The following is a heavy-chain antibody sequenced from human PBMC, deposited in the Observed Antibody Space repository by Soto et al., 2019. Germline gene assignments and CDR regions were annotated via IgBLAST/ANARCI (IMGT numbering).Heavy chain of an antibody. Sequence: ASVKVSCKASGYTFTGDYMHWVRQAPGQGLEWMGWINPNSGGTNYAQKFQGRVTMTRDTSISTAYMELSRLRSDDTAVYYWARYGGYCSSTSCYDYYYGMDVWGQGTTVTVSS. V-gene: IGHV1-2*02. D-gene: IGHD2-2*01. CDR1: GYTFTGDY. CDR2: INPNSGGT. J-gene: IGHJ6*02. CDR3: ARYGGYCSSTSCYDYYYGMDV.